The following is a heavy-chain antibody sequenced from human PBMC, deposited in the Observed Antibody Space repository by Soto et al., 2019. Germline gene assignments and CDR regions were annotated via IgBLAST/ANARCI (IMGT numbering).Heavy chain of an antibody. CDR2: IKSKTDGGTT. V-gene: IGHV3-15*01. CDR3: TTTPGIVVVVAATGTWYFDY. J-gene: IGHJ4*02. D-gene: IGHD2-15*01. CDR1: GFTFSNAW. Sequence: VGSLRLSCAASGFTFSNAWMSWVRQAPGKGLEWVGRIKSKTDGGTTGYAAPVKGRFTISRDDSKNTLYLQMNSLKTEDTAVYYCTTTPGIVVVVAATGTWYFDYWGQGTLVTVSS.